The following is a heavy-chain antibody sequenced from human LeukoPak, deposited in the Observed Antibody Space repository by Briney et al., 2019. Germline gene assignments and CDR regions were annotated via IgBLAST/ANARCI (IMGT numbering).Heavy chain of an antibody. Sequence: PGGSLRLSCAGAGFTFSDAWMNWVRQAPGKGLEWVGRIRSYTYDGTTEFPAPVKGRFTISRDDSKNTVYLHMNSLRIEDTAVYYCATEGAAAANYWGQGTLVTVSS. D-gene: IGHD6-13*01. CDR1: GFTFSDAW. J-gene: IGHJ4*02. CDR3: ATEGAAAANY. V-gene: IGHV3-15*01. CDR2: IRSYTYDGTT.